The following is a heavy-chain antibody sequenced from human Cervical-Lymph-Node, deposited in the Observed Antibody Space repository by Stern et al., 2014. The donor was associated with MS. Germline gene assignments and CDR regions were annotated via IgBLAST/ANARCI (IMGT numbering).Heavy chain of an antibody. J-gene: IGHJ4*02. D-gene: IGHD4-17*01. CDR2: IKSITDGGTT. CDR3: TTDPKIDYGDYGRDY. V-gene: IGHV3-15*01. Sequence: VQLVESGGGLVKPGGYLRLSCAVSGFTFSNAWMTWVRQAPGKGLEWVGRIKSITDGGTTDYAAPVKGRFTISRDDSKNILYLQMNNLKTEDTAVYYCTTDPKIDYGDYGRDYWGQGTLVTVSS. CDR1: GFTFSNAW.